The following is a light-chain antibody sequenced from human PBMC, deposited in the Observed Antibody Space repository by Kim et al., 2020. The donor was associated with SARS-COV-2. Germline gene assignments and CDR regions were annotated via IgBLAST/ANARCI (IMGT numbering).Light chain of an antibody. CDR1: NSDVGDYNY. CDR2: DVS. J-gene: IGLJ2*01. CDR3: SSYTSSSTV. V-gene: IGLV2-14*03. Sequence: QSALTQPASVSGSPGQSITISCTGTNSDVGDYNYVSWYQQHTGKAPKLMIYDVSNRPSGVSNRFSGSKSGNTASLTISGLQAEDEADYYCSSYTSSSTVFGGGTQLTVL.